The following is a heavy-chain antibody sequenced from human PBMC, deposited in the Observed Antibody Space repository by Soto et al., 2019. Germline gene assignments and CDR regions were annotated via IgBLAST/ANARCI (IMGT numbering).Heavy chain of an antibody. Sequence: PGESLKISCKGSGYSFTSYWIGWVRQMPGKGLEWMGIIYPGDSDTRYSPSFQGQVTISADKSISTSKSQFSLKLDSVTAADTAVYYCARDAPVALGVPNSMDVWGQGTTVTVSS. CDR3: ARDAPVALGVPNSMDV. V-gene: IGHV5-51*01. CDR1: GYSFTSYW. D-gene: IGHD3-3*02. J-gene: IGHJ6*02. CDR2: IYPGDSDT.